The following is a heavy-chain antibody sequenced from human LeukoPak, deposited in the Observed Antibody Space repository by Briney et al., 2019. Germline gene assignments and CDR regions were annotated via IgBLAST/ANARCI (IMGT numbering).Heavy chain of an antibody. J-gene: IGHJ3*02. CDR2: INPNSGGT. CDR1: GYTFTAFY. D-gene: IGHD3-22*01. CDR3: ARSITMIADGFDI. Sequence: ASVKVSCRASGYTFTAFYMDWVRQAPGQGLEWMGWINPNSGGTAYAQKFQGGVTMTGDTSIRSVYMELSSLRSDDTAVYYCARSITMIADGFDIWGQGTMVTVSS. V-gene: IGHV1-2*02.